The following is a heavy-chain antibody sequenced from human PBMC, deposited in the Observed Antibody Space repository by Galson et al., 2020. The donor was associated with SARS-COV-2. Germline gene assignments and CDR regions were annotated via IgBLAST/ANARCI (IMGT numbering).Heavy chain of an antibody. V-gene: IGHV1-58*02. CDR3: AADFARIRSKYDYVWGSYRYLKDRYYYYYMGV. D-gene: IGHD3-16*02. CDR1: GFTFTSSA. J-gene: IGHJ6*03. Sequence: SVKVSCKTSGFTFTSSAMQWVRQARGQRLEWIGWIFVGSGNTNYAQKFQERVTITRDMSTSTAYMELSSLRSEDTAVYYCAADFARIRSKYDYVWGSYRYLKDRYYYYYMGVWGKGTSVTVSS. CDR2: IFVGSGNT.